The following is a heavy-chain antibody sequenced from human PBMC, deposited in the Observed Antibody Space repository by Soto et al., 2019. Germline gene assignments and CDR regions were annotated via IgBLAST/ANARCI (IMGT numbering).Heavy chain of an antibody. CDR2: IKWDGSQA. CDR3: ARELNIAVLGALAY. J-gene: IGHJ4*02. D-gene: IGHD6-19*01. Sequence: GSLRLSCAGSGFIFDDYTLHWVRQAPGKGLEWVALIKWDGSQAEYGDSVKGRFTISRDNSRNSLYLQMESLSSEDTAFYYCARELNIAVLGALAYWGQGTRVTVSS. V-gene: IGHV3-43*01. CDR1: GFIFDDYT.